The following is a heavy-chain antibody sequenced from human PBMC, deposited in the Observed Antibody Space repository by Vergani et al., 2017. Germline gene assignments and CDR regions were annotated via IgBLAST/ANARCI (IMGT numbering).Heavy chain of an antibody. CDR1: GFTFTAHG. CDR3: ARGRGYNWYFDL. CDR2: INYVGRT. Sequence: VQLLESGGGSAQPGESLRLSCVASGFTFTAHGLNWVRQSPGKGLEWIGSINYVGRTYYIPSLQSRATVFVDTSKNQFSLNLTSVTAADTAVYYCARGRGYNWYFDLWGRGTLVTVSS. V-gene: IGHV4-59*04. J-gene: IGHJ2*01. D-gene: IGHD3-16*01.